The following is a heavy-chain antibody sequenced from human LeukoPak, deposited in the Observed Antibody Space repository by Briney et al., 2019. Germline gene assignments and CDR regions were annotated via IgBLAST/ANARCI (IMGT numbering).Heavy chain of an antibody. D-gene: IGHD6-13*01. CDR3: ASPTFPSSWVLFDF. J-gene: IGHJ4*02. CDR1: GYSISSGYY. Sequence: SETLSLTCTVSGYSISSGYYWGWIRQPPGKGLEWIGSIYHSGTTYYNPSLKSRVTISVDTSKNNFSLKPSSVTAADTAVYYCASPTFPSSWVLFDFWGQGALITVSS. V-gene: IGHV4-38-2*02. CDR2: IYHSGTT.